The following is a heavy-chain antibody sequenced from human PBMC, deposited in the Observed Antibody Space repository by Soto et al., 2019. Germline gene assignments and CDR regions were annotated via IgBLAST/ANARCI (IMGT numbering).Heavy chain of an antibody. V-gene: IGHV1-2*02. CDR2: IKTESGDT. CDR3: ARRSTTWLNELQFDT. J-gene: IGHJ5*02. Sequence: ASAKFSCKAYHYTFTSYDIYWARQAPGQGLEWMGWIKTESGDTKYTRNFQGRVTMTRDTSISTAYMELNNLKSDDTAVYFCARRSTTWLNELQFDTWGQGSPLTASS. D-gene: IGHD1-7*01. CDR1: HYTFTSYD.